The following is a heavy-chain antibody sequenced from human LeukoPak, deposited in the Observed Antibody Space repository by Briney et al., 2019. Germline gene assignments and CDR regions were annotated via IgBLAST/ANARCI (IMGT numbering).Heavy chain of an antibody. J-gene: IGHJ6*02. CDR3: ARAGLYPPETIVVVPAAPYYGMDV. Sequence: GASVKVSCKASGYTVTSYYMHWVRQAPGQGLEWMGILNPSGGSSSYAQKFQGRATLTRDTSTSTVYMELSSLRSEDTAVYYCARAGLYPPETIVVVPAAPYYGMDVWGQGTTVTVSS. CDR2: LNPSGGSS. V-gene: IGHV1-46*01. CDR1: GYTVTSYY. D-gene: IGHD2-2*01.